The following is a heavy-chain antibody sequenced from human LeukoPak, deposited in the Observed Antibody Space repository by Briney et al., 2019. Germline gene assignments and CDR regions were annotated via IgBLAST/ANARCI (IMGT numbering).Heavy chain of an antibody. J-gene: IGHJ4*02. D-gene: IGHD3/OR15-3a*01. V-gene: IGHV3-48*03. CDR2: ISSSGATT. Sequence: SGGSLRLSCAASGFTFSNYEMNWVRQAPGKGLECISYISSSGATTYYADSVKGRFTISRDNAKNPLYLQMNSLRADDTAIYYCARGRDDDFWTGFALFDSWGQGSLVTVSA. CDR3: ARGRDDDFWTGFALFDS. CDR1: GFTFSNYE.